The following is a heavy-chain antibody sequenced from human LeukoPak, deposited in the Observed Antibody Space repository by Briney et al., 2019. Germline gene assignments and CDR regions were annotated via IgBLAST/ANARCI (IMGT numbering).Heavy chain of an antibody. V-gene: IGHV4-59*08. CDR3: ARVMATAERFFDY. Sequence: PSETLSLTRTVSGGSISSYYWSWIRQPPGKGLEWIGYIYYSGSTNYNPSLKSRVTISVDTSKNQFSLKLSSVTAADTAVYYCARVMATAERFFDYWGQGTLVTVSS. CDR2: IYYSGST. D-gene: IGHD5-24*01. J-gene: IGHJ4*02. CDR1: GGSISSYY.